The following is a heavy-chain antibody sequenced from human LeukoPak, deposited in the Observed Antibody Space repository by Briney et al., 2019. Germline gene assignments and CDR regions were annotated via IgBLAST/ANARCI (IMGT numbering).Heavy chain of an antibody. D-gene: IGHD3-3*01. J-gene: IGHJ4*02. CDR2: IYSGGST. CDR1: GFTVSSNY. V-gene: IGHV3-53*01. Sequence: GGSLRLSCAASGFTVSSNYMSWVRQAPGKGLEWVSVIYSGGSTYYADSVKGRFTISRDSSKNTLYLQMNSLKTEDTAVYYCTKPRYYDFWSGQIFDYWGQGTLVTVSS. CDR3: TKPRYYDFWSGQIFDY.